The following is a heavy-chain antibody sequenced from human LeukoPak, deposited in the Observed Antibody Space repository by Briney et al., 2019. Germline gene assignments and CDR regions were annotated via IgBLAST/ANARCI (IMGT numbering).Heavy chain of an antibody. D-gene: IGHD3-22*01. CDR2: ISGSGGST. Sequence: PGGSLRLSCAASGFTFSSYAMSWVRQAPGKGLEWVSAISGSGGSTYYADSVKGRFTISRDNSKNTLYLQMNRLRAEDTAVYYCAKDKPDSSGCYPRTRGGFDYWGQGTLVTVSS. V-gene: IGHV3-23*01. J-gene: IGHJ4*02. CDR1: GFTFSSYA. CDR3: AKDKPDSSGCYPRTRGGFDY.